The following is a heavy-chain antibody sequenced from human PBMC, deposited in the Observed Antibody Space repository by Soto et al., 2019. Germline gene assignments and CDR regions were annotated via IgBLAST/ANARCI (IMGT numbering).Heavy chain of an antibody. D-gene: IGHD6-6*01. CDR1: GLHSSSYA. V-gene: IGHV3-23*01. Sequence: GGFLRLACAASGLHSSSYAMGWVRQAPGKGLEWVSAISGSGGSTYYADSVKGRFTISRDNSKNTLYLQMNSLRAEDTAVYYCAKDLEYSSSSGLDYWGQGTLVTVSS. J-gene: IGHJ4*02. CDR2: ISGSGGST. CDR3: AKDLEYSSSSGLDY.